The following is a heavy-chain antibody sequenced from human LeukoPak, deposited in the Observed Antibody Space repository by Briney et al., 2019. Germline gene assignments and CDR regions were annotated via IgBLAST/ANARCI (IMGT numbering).Heavy chain of an antibody. V-gene: IGHV3-53*01. CDR3: ARGRVGATVTSP. CDR2: IYSGGST. CDR1: GFTVSSNY. Sequence: PGGSLTLSCAASGFTVSSNYMSWVRQAQGKGLEWVSVIYSGGSTYYADSVKGRFTISRDNSKNTLYLQMNSLRAEDTAVYYCARGRVGATVTSPWGQGTLVTVSS. J-gene: IGHJ5*02. D-gene: IGHD4-17*01.